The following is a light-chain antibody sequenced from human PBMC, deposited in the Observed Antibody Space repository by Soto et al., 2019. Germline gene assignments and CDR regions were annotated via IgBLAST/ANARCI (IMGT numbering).Light chain of an antibody. V-gene: IGKV1-6*01. CDR1: QSISSY. CDR2: AAS. CDR3: LLDFSYFWA. Sequence: IQMTQSQYSLSASVGDRVTLTWLASQSISSYLNWYQQKPGKVPKLLIYAASTLQSGVPSRFSGSGSGTDFTLTISSLQPEDFATYYCLLDFSYFWAFGQGTKVDIK. J-gene: IGKJ1*01.